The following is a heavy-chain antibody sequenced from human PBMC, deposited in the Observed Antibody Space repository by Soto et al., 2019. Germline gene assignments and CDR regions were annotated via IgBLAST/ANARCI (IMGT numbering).Heavy chain of an antibody. CDR3: ARDVAMPTGFGLGY. CDR1: GFTFSRYN. V-gene: IGHV3-30*03. D-gene: IGHD3-16*01. Sequence: VQVVESGGGLVQPGGSLRLSCVASGFTFSRYNIHWVRQAPGKGLEWVAHISNDGSKKFYADSVKGRFTISRDNSENTVYLQMTSLRPDDTAVFYCARDVAMPTGFGLGYWGQGTLVTVSS. CDR2: ISNDGSKK. J-gene: IGHJ4*02.